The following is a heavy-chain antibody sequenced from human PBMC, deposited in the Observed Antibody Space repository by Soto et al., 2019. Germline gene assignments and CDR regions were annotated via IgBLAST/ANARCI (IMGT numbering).Heavy chain of an antibody. CDR1: EFSFSTYN. J-gene: IGHJ5*01. CDR2: ISASSTTI. CDR3: ARSHTLSGSTRFDF. Sequence: EVQLVESGGGLVQPGGSLRVSCVASEFSFSTYNMNWIRQAPGRGLEWISYISASSTTIYYADSVKGRSTISRDNGKNSLFLQMDSLRDEDTAIYYCARSHTLSGSTRFDFWGQGTLVTVSS. V-gene: IGHV3-48*02. D-gene: IGHD1-7*01.